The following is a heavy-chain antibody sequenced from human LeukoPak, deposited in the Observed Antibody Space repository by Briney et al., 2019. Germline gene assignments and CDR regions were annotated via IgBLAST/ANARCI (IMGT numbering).Heavy chain of an antibody. CDR2: LGGSGISA. CDR1: GLTFSTYA. V-gene: IGHV3-23*01. J-gene: IGHJ4*02. CDR3: AKDSPSDY. Sequence: GGSLRLSCAASGLTFSTYAMTWVRQTPGKGLEWVSTLGGSGISAYYADSVQGRFTISRDNSKDTLYLQMNSLRAEDTAEYYCAKDSPSDYWGQGTLVTVSS.